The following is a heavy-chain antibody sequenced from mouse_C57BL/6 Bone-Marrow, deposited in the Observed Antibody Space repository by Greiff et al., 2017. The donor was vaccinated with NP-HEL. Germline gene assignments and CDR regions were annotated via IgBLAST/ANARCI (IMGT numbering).Heavy chain of an antibody. CDR3: ASYDGYSYWYFDV. CDR1: GYTFTSYW. CDR2: IDPSDSYT. V-gene: IGHV1-50*01. Sequence: QVQLQQPGAELVKPGASVKLSCKASGYTFTSYWMQWVKQRPGQGLEWIGEIDPSDSYTNYNQKFKGKATLTVDTSSSTAYMQLSSLTSEDSAVYYCASYDGYSYWYFDVWGTGTTVTVSS. J-gene: IGHJ1*03. D-gene: IGHD2-3*01.